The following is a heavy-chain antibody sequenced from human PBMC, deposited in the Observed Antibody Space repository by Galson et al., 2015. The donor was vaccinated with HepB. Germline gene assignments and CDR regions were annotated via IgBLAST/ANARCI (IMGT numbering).Heavy chain of an antibody. D-gene: IGHD3-16*01. V-gene: IGHV3-23*01. CDR1: GFIFSNYG. J-gene: IGHJ3*02. CDR2: ISGIGGST. Sequence: SLRLSCADSGFIFSNYGMSWVRQAPGKGLEWVSSISGIGGSTWYADSVKGRLSMSRDNSKNTLYLQVNSLTAEDTAVYYCAKGGLFDAFDMWGQGTMVTVSS. CDR3: AKGGLFDAFDM.